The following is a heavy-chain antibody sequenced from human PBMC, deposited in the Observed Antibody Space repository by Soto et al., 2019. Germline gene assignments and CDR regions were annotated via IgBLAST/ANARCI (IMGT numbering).Heavy chain of an antibody. J-gene: IGHJ4*02. CDR1: GFTFSSFG. V-gene: IGHV3-23*01. CDR2: ISGGGYNK. Sequence: EVRLLESGGGLVQTGGSLRLSCAASGFTFSSFGMNWVRQAPGKGLEWLAGISGGGYNKYYAESVKGRFAISRDNSENMAFLQMNTLSADDTAVYYCAKDRGSSATCLDYWGRGVLVTVSS. D-gene: IGHD2-2*01. CDR3: AKDRGSSATCLDY.